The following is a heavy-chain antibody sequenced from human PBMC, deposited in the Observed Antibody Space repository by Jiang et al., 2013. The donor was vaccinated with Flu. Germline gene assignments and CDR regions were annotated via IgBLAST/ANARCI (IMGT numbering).Heavy chain of an antibody. CDR1: GYTFTSYA. J-gene: IGHJ6*03. Sequence: GAEVKKPGASVKVSCKASGYTFTSYAIYWVRQAPGQRLEWMGWINAGNGNTKYSQKFQGRVTMTTDTSTSTAYMELRSLRSDDTAVYYCARLPEAQYYYYYMDVWGKGTTVTVSS. CDR3: ARLPEAQYYYYYMDV. CDR2: INAGNGNT. V-gene: IGHV1-3*01.